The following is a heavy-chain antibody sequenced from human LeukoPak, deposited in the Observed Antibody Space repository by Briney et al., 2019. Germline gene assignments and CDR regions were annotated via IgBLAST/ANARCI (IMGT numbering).Heavy chain of an antibody. J-gene: IGHJ6*03. V-gene: IGHV3-48*04. Sequence: GGSLRLSCAVSGSDFSSHNFHWVRQAPRKGLEWVSFISRNSRTTYYADSVKGRFTISRDNAKNSLYLQMNSLRAEDTAVYYCARDRWELRQDYYYYYMDVWGKGTTVTVSS. CDR2: ISRNSRTT. CDR1: GSDFSSHN. D-gene: IGHD1-26*01. CDR3: ARDRWELRQDYYYYYMDV.